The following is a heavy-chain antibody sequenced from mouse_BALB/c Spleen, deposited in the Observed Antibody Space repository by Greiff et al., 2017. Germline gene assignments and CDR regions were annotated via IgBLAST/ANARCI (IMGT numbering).Heavy chain of an antibody. CDR2: INPYNGDT. Sequence: VHVKQSGPELVKPGASVKISCKASGYSFTGYFMNWVMQSHGKSLEWIGRINPYNGDTFYNQKFKGKATLTVDKSSSTAHMELRSLASEDSAVYYCARRRYYFDYWGQGTTLTVSS. CDR1: GYSFTGYF. V-gene: IGHV1-20*02. J-gene: IGHJ2*01. CDR3: ARRRYYFDY.